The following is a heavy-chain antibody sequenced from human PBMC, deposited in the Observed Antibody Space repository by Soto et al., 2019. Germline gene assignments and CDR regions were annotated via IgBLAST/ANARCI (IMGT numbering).Heavy chain of an antibody. CDR1: GYTFTGHY. J-gene: IGHJ4*02. CDR3: GRGRSGQIVVFY. V-gene: IGHV1-2*02. Sequence: ASVKVSCKASGYTFTGHYIHWVRQAPEQGPEWMGEIGPESGATRYAQRFQGRVTMTRDMSITTVYMELNNLSPDDTAVYYCGRGRSGQIVVFYWGQGTQVTVSS. CDR2: IGPESGAT. D-gene: IGHD1-26*01.